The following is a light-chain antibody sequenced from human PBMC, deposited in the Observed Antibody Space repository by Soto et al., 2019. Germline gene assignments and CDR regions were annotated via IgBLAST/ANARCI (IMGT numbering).Light chain of an antibody. Sequence: EVVLTQFPNTLSLSPGERATLSGRASQSLNSNFLVWYQQKPGQAPRLLISSTSHRATGIPDRFSGSGSGTDFTLTISRLDPEDFALYYCHQSGISPLTFGTGTKVDVK. CDR3: HQSGISPLT. CDR2: STS. V-gene: IGKV3-20*01. J-gene: IGKJ3*01. CDR1: QSLNSNF.